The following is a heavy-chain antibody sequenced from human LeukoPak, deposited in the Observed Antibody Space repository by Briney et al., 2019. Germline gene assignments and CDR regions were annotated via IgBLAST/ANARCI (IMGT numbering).Heavy chain of an antibody. V-gene: IGHV3-53*05. CDR3: AKTSLSDASGHYYYMDV. Sequence: QPGGSLRLSCAASGFPVSSNYMSWVRQAPGKGLECVSVIANDGRTYYANSVKGRFTISRDNSQNTVSLQVNNLRTEDTAFYYCAKTSLSDASGHYYYMDVWGKGTTVTVSS. J-gene: IGHJ6*03. CDR2: IANDGRT. CDR1: GFPVSSNY. D-gene: IGHD3-3*01.